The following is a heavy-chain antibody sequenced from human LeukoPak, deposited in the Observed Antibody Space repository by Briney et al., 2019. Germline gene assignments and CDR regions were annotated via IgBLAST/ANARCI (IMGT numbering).Heavy chain of an antibody. CDR3: TRDEGYDFWSGYYRFDY. CDR2: IRSKAYGGTT. J-gene: IGHJ4*02. Sequence: PGGSLRLSCTASGFTFGDYAMSWVRQAPGKGLEWIGFIRSKAYGGTTEYAASVKGRFTISRDDSKSIAYLQMNSLKTEDTAVYYSTRDEGYDFWSGYYRFDYWGQGTLVTVSS. D-gene: IGHD3-3*01. V-gene: IGHV3-49*04. CDR1: GFTFGDYA.